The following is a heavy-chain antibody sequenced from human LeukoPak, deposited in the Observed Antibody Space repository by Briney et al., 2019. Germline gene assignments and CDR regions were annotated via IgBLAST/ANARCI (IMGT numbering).Heavy chain of an antibody. CDR2: ISYDGSNK. CDR3: ARDRIEQQRTLGRSSNYYSYYYMDV. Sequence: GGSLRLSCAASGLTFSSYAMHWVRQAPGKGLEWVAVISYDGSNKYYADSVKGRFTISRDNAKNSLYLQMNSLRAEDTAVYYCARDRIEQQRTLGRSSNYYSYYYMDVWGKGTTVTVSS. D-gene: IGHD6-13*01. CDR1: GLTFSSYA. V-gene: IGHV3-30*04. J-gene: IGHJ6*03.